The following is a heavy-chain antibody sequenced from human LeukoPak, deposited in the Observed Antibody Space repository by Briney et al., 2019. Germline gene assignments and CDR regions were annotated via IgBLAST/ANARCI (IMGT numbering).Heavy chain of an antibody. CDR2: INPNSGGT. CDR3: ARELGYCSGGSCY. D-gene: IGHD2-15*01. J-gene: IGHJ4*02. CDR1: GYTFTGYY. Sequence: GASVKVSCKASGYTFTGYYMHWVRQAPGQGLEWMGWINPNSGGTNYAQKFQARVTMTRDTSISTAYMELSRLRSDDTAVYYCARELGYCSGGSCYWGQGTLVTVSS. V-gene: IGHV1-2*02.